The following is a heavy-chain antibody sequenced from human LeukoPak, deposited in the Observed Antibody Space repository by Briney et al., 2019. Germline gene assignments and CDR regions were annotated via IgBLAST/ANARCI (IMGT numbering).Heavy chain of an antibody. CDR2: ISGSGGGT. CDR3: AKDQGMYSTDAFDI. D-gene: IGHD4-11*01. Sequence: GGSLRLSCAASGFPFSSYAMSWVRQAPGKGLEWVSTISGSGGGTYYADSVKGRFNISRDNSKNTLYLQMNSLRAEDTAVYYCAKDQGMYSTDAFDIWGQGTMGTVSS. V-gene: IGHV3-23*01. CDR1: GFPFSSYA. J-gene: IGHJ3*02.